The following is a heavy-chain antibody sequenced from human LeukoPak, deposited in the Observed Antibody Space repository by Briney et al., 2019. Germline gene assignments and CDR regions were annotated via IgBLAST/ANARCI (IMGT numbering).Heavy chain of an antibody. V-gene: IGHV1-3*01. D-gene: IGHD3-3*01. J-gene: IGHJ5*02. CDR1: GYTFTSYA. CDR2: INAGNGNT. Sequence: ASVKVSCKASGYTFTSYAMHWVRQAPGQRLEWMGWINAGNGNTKYSQKSQGRVTITRDTSASTAYMELSSLRSEDTAVYYCARAQSHYDFWSGPNNWFDPWGQGTLVTVSS. CDR3: ARAQSHYDFWSGPNNWFDP.